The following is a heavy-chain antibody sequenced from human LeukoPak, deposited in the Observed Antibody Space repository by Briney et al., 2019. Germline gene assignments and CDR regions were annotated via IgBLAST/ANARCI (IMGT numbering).Heavy chain of an antibody. J-gene: IGHJ4*02. Sequence: GGSLRLSCAASGFTFSSYSMNWVRQAPGKGLEWVSYISSSSSTIYYADSVKGRFTISRDNAKNSLYLQMNSLRAEDTAVYYCAKDQYFTPNYFDYWGQGTLVTVSS. D-gene: IGHD2-15*01. CDR3: AKDQYFTPNYFDY. V-gene: IGHV3-48*01. CDR2: ISSSSSTI. CDR1: GFTFSSYS.